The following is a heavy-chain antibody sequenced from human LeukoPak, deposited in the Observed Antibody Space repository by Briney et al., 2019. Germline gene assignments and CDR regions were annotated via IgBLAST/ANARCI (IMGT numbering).Heavy chain of an antibody. CDR2: ISGSGGST. V-gene: IGHV3-23*01. D-gene: IGHD3-9*01. Sequence: GGSLRLSCAASGFTFSSYAMSWVRQAPGKGLEWVSAISGSGGSTYYADSVKGRFTISRDNSKNTLYLQMNSLRAEDTAVYYCEGGLRYFDWIWSPSDYYGMDVWGQGTTVTVSS. CDR1: GFTFSSYA. J-gene: IGHJ6*02. CDR3: EGGLRYFDWIWSPSDYYGMDV.